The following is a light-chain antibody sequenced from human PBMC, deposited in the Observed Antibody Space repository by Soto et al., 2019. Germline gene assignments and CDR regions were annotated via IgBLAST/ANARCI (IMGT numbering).Light chain of an antibody. CDR3: HRCYIFPYT. J-gene: IGKJ2*01. CDR2: TAS. V-gene: IGKV1-5*03. CDR1: QSIGSW. Sequence: DIQLTQSPSTLSASVGDRVTITCRASQSIGSWLAWYQQTPGQAPKLLIYTASHLHSGVPSRFSGSGFGTEFTLTISSLQPDDFATYSCHRCYIFPYTFGQRTKVDIK.